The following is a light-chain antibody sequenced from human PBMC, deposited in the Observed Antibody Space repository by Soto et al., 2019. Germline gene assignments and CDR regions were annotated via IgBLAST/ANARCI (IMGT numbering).Light chain of an antibody. J-gene: IGLJ1*01. Sequence: QPVLTQPPSASGTPGQRVTISCSGSSSNIGVNTVNWYQQLPGTAPKLLIYNNDQRPSGVPDRFSGSKSGTSASLAISGLQSEDEADYYCAAWDDTLKGYVFGTGTKVTVL. CDR3: AAWDDTLKGYV. CDR1: SSNIGVNT. V-gene: IGLV1-44*01. CDR2: NND.